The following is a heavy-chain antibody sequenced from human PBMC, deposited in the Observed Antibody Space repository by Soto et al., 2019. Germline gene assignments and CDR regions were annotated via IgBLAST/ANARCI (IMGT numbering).Heavy chain of an antibody. CDR3: ARVQWFGMDGRY. CDR2: INHSGST. D-gene: IGHD3-10*01. J-gene: IGHJ4*02. V-gene: IGHV4-34*02. CDR1: GGSFSGDC. Sequence: QVQLQQWGAGLLKPSETLSLTCDVYGGSFSGDCWSWISQPPGKGLEWIGEINHSGSTIYNPSLESRVTISVDTSKNQFSLKLSSVTAADTAVYYCARVQWFGMDGRYWGQGTLVTVSS.